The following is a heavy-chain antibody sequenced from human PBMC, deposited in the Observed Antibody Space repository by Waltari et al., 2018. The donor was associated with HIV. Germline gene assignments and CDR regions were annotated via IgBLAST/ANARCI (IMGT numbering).Heavy chain of an antibody. CDR3: ARTRRYESSYLYYIDN. Sequence: EVQLVESVGVLVEPGGSLRLYCAASGFTFSRDTMHWVRQVPGKGLEWISSISFSSSHIYDADSVKGRFTISRDNAKNSLYLQMNSLRAEDTAMYYCARTRRYESSYLYYIDNWGQGTMVTVSS. CDR2: ISFSSSHI. D-gene: IGHD5-12*01. V-gene: IGHV3-48*01. CDR1: GFTFSRDT. J-gene: IGHJ4*02.